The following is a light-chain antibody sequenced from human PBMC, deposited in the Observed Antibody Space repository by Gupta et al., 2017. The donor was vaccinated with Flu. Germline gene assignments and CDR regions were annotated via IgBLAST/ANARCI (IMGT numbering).Light chain of an antibody. V-gene: IGLV1-44*01. Sequence: RVTVSGSRGKSNTGSTSLSGYQQQPLTAPTVVIYPDNQRPYVGPDRYSGSKSGTSASLSVSELQHADDADYYSSAFYGSLNGAVFGGGTKLTVL. J-gene: IGLJ2*01. CDR1: KSNTGSTS. CDR2: PDN. CDR3: SAFYGSLNGAV.